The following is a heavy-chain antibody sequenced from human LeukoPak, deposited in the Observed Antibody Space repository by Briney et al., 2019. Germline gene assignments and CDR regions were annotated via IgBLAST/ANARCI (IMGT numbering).Heavy chain of an antibody. CDR2: INPSGGST. Sequence: ASVKVSCKASGYTFTNYYMHWVRQAPGQGLEWMGIINPSGGSTSYAQKLQGRVTMTTDTSTSTAYMELRSLRSDDTAVYYCARSHSDWYVNTAGHWGQGTLVTVSS. D-gene: IGHD6-19*01. CDR3: ARSHSDWYVNTAGH. V-gene: IGHV1-46*01. CDR1: GYTFTNYY. J-gene: IGHJ4*02.